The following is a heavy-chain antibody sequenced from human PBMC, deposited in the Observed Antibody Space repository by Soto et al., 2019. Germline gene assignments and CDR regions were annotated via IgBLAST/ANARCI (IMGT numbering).Heavy chain of an antibody. CDR3: ARMNVDSYQFYYAMDV. V-gene: IGHV2-26*01. Sequence: SGPTLVNPTQTLTLTCTFSGFSLSTSGVGVSWIRQPPGKALEWLAHIFSDNERSYSTSLQGRLTISKDTSGSQVVLSMTNVDSVDTATYYCARMNVDSYQFYYAMDVWGQGTTVTVSS. J-gene: IGHJ6*02. CDR2: IFSDNER. CDR1: GFSLSTSGVG. D-gene: IGHD4-17*01.